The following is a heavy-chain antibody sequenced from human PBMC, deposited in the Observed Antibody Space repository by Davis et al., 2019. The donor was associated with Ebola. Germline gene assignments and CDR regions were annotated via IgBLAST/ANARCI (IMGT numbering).Heavy chain of an antibody. Sequence: GGSLRLSCQASGFTFTTYSMSWVRQAPGKALEWVSSISSDSDYIYYADSAKGRFTISRDNAKNSLFLQMDSLRAEDTAVYYCARVDGSYGMDVWGKGTTVTVSS. CDR2: ISSDSDYI. V-gene: IGHV3-21*01. CDR1: GFTFTTYS. D-gene: IGHD3-10*01. J-gene: IGHJ6*04. CDR3: ARVDGSYGMDV.